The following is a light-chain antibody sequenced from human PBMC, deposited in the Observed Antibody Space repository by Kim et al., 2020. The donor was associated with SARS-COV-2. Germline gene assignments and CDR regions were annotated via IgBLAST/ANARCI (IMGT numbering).Light chain of an antibody. CDR1: SLRSYY. J-gene: IGLJ3*02. CDR3: NSRDSSGNHLV. V-gene: IGLV3-19*01. CDR2: GKN. Sequence: LGQTVRITGQGDSLRSYYASWYQQKPGPAPVLVIYGKNNRPSGIPDRFSGSSSGNTASLTITGAQAEDEADYYCNSRDSSGNHLVFGGGTQLTVL.